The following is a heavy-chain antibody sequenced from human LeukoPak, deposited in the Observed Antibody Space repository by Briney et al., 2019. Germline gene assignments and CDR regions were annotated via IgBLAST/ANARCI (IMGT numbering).Heavy chain of an antibody. J-gene: IGHJ4*02. Sequence: SETLSLTCTVSGGSISSSSYYWGWIRQPPGKGLEWIGSIYYSGSTYYNPSLKSRVTISVDTSKNQFSLKLSSVTAADTAVYYCASLVGATHLAFDYWGQGTLVTVSS. V-gene: IGHV4-39*01. CDR1: GGSISSSSYY. D-gene: IGHD1-26*01. CDR2: IYYSGST. CDR3: ASLVGATHLAFDY.